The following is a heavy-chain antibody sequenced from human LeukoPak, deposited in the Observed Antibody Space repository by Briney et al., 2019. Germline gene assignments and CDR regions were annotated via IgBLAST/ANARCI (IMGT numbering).Heavy chain of an antibody. J-gene: IGHJ6*02. CDR3: AKFGQLLWFGEFPYYYYGMDV. D-gene: IGHD3-10*01. V-gene: IGHV3-23*01. CDR1: GFTFSSYA. Sequence: PGGSLRLSCAASGFTFSSYAMSWVRQAPGKGLEWVSAISGSGGSTYYADSVKGRFTISRDNSKNTLYLQMNSLRAEDTAVYYCAKFGQLLWFGEFPYYYYGMDVWGQGTTVTVSS. CDR2: ISGSGGST.